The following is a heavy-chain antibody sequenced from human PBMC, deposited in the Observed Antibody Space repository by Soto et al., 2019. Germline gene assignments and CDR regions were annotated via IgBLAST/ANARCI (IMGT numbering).Heavy chain of an antibody. J-gene: IGHJ3*02. CDR1: GFTFSSYE. CDR3: ARYLLWFGEGAFDI. V-gene: IGHV3-48*03. CDR2: ISSSGSTI. D-gene: IGHD3-10*01. Sequence: GGSLRLSCAASGFTFSSYEMNWVRQAPGKGLEWVSYISSSGSTIYYADSVKGRFTISRDNAKNSLYLQMNSLRAEDTAVYYCARYLLWFGEGAFDIWGQGTMVTVSS.